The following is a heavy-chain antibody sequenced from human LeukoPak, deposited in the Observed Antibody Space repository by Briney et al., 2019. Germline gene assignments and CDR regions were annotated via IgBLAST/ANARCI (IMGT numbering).Heavy chain of an antibody. CDR2: IYYSGST. V-gene: IGHV4-59*01. J-gene: IGHJ4*02. D-gene: IGHD5-18*01. CDR1: GGSISSYY. Sequence: PSETLSLTCTVSGGSISSYYWSWIRQPPGKGPEWIGYIYYSGSTNYNPSLKSRVTISVDTSKNQFSLKLSSVTAADTAVYYCARARIQLWPTPSYYFDYWGQGTLVTVSS. CDR3: ARARIQLWPTPSYYFDY.